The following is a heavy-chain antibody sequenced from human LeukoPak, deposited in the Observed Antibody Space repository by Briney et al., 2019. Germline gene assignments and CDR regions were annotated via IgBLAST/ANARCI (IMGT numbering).Heavy chain of an antibody. CDR3: ARDLASSGWFPNDY. V-gene: IGHV3-21*01. CDR1: GFTFSSYS. CDR2: ISSSSSYI. Sequence: KPGGSLRLSCAASGFTFSSYSMNWVRQAPGKGLESVSSISSSSSYIYYADSVKGRFTISRDNAKNSLYLQMNSLRAEDTAVYYCARDLASSGWFPNDYWGQGTLVNVSS. J-gene: IGHJ4*02. D-gene: IGHD6-19*01.